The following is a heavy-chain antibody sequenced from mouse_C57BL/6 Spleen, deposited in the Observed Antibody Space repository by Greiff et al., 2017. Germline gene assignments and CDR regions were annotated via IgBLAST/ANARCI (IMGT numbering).Heavy chain of an antibody. CDR2: IDPSDSYT. J-gene: IGHJ4*01. CDR1: GYTFTSYW. Sequence: QVPLQQPGAELVMPGASVQLSCKASGYTFTSYWMHWVKQRPGQGLEWIGEIDPSDSYTNYNQKFKGKSTLTVDKSSSTAYMQLSSLTSEDSAVYYCARSTIYYYGSSYGDYAMDYWGQGTSVTVSS. D-gene: IGHD1-1*01. CDR3: ARSTIYYYGSSYGDYAMDY. V-gene: IGHV1-69*01.